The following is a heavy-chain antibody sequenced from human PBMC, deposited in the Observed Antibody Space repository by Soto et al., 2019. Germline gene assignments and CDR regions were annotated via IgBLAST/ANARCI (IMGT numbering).Heavy chain of an antibody. CDR3: ARLRDSDGMDV. CDR2: IIPILGIA. J-gene: IGHJ6*02. D-gene: IGHD1-26*01. V-gene: IGHV1-69*02. Sequence: QVQLVQSGAEVKKPGSSVKVSCKASGGTFSSYTISWVRQAPGQGLEWMGRIIPILGIANYAEKFQGRVTITADKSTSSAYMELSSLRSEDTAVYYCARLRDSDGMDVWGQGTTVTVSS. CDR1: GGTFSSYT.